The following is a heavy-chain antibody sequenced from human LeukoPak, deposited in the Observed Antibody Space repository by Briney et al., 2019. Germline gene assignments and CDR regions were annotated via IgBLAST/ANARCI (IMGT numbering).Heavy chain of an antibody. V-gene: IGHV3-48*03. CDR2: ITSSGATK. J-gene: IGHJ6*03. CDR3: ARILGNNYYYYYMDV. CDR1: GFTFSDYE. Sequence: PGGSLRLSCAVSGFTFSDYEMTWVRQAPGKGLEWISFITSSGATKYYADSVRGRFAISRDNANNSLYLLVDSLSADDTAVYFCARILGNNYYYYYMDVWGKGTTVTVSS.